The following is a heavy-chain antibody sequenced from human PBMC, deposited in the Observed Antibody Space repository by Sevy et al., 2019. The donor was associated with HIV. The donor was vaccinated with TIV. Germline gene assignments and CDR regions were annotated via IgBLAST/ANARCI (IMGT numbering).Heavy chain of an antibody. CDR3: ARKYYDILTGYYRFDP. CDR2: IYTGDSDT. J-gene: IGHJ5*02. Sequence: GESLKISCKGSGYSFTSYWIGWVRQMPGKGLEWMGIIYTGDSDTRYSPSFQGQVTISADKSISTAYLQWSSLKASDTAMYYCARKYYDILTGYYRFDPWGQGTLVTVSS. V-gene: IGHV5-51*01. D-gene: IGHD3-9*01. CDR1: GYSFTSYW.